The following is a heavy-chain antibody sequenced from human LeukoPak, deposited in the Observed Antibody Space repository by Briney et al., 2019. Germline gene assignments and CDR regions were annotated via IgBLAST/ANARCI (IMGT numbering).Heavy chain of an antibody. CDR1: GGSISSGGYY. J-gene: IGHJ6*03. Sequence: PSETLSLTCTVSGGSISSGGYYWSWIRQHPGKGLEWIGYIYYSGSTYYNPSLKSRVTISVDTSKNQFSLKLSSVTAADTAVYYCARCSGGSSNYYYYYMDVWGKGTTVTVSS. V-gene: IGHV4-31*03. CDR2: IYYSGST. CDR3: ARCSGGSSNYYYYYMDV. D-gene: IGHD2-15*01.